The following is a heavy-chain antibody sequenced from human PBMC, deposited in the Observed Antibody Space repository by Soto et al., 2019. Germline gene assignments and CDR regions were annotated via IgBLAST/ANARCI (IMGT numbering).Heavy chain of an antibody. Sequence: GASVKVSCKASGYTFTSYAMHWVRQAPGQRLEWMGWINAGNGNTKYSQKFQGRVTITRDTSASTAYMELSSLRSEDTAVYYCARVNLGGPYYYYGMDVWGQGTTVTVSS. CDR2: INAGNGNT. CDR1: GYTFTSYA. V-gene: IGHV1-3*01. J-gene: IGHJ6*02. D-gene: IGHD3-16*01. CDR3: ARVNLGGPYYYYGMDV.